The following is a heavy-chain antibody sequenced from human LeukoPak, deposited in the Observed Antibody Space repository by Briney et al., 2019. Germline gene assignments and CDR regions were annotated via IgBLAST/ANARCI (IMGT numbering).Heavy chain of an antibody. CDR2: INWNGGSI. V-gene: IGHV3-20*04. D-gene: IGHD3-22*01. J-gene: IGHJ6*03. CDR3: AREFYDSSGYYYYYYYMDV. Sequence: GGSLRLSCAASGFTFDDYGMSWVRQAPGKGMEWVSGINWNGGSIDYADSVKGRFTISRDNAKNSLYLQMNSLRAEDTALYYCAREFYDSSGYYYYYYYMDVWGKGTTVTVSS. CDR1: GFTFDDYG.